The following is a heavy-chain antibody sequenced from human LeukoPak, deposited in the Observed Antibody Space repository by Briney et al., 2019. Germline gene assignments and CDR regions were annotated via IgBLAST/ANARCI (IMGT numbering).Heavy chain of an antibody. D-gene: IGHD6-13*01. CDR1: GGSFSGYY. Sequence: SETLSLTFAVYGGSFSGYYWSWIRQPPGKGLEWIGEINHSGSTNYNPSLKSRVTISVDTSKNQFSLKLSSVTAADTAVYYCARVSAAAGEGYYFDYWGQGTLVTVSS. J-gene: IGHJ4*02. CDR2: INHSGST. CDR3: ARVSAAAGEGYYFDY. V-gene: IGHV4-34*01.